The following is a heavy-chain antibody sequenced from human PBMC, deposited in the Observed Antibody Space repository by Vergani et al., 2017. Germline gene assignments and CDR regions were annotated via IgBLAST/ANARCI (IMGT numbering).Heavy chain of an antibody. Sequence: EVHLLESGGGQVEAGGSLRLSCVASGFTFSNSAMSWVRQTSGKGLEWVSAISGHGDRTYYADSVKGRFTISRDNAKNSLYLQMNSLRAEDTAVYYCARGNYYDSSGYYYYFDYWGQGTLVTVSS. CDR1: GFTFSNSA. CDR3: ARGNYYDSSGYYYYFDY. CDR2: ISGHGDRT. J-gene: IGHJ4*02. D-gene: IGHD3-22*01. V-gene: IGHV3-23*01.